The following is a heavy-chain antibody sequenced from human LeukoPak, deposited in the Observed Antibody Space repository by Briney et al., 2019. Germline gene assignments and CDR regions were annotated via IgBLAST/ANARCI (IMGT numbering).Heavy chain of an antibody. Sequence: GGSLRLSCAASGFSFSSYAMHWVRQAPGKGLEWVAVISYDGDSNNKYYADSAKGRFTISRDNSKNTLYLQMNSLRAEDTAVYYCAREGAWLPNWRYFDYWGQGTLVTVSS. J-gene: IGHJ4*02. CDR2: ISYDGDSNNK. V-gene: IGHV3-30-3*01. D-gene: IGHD5-24*01. CDR3: AREGAWLPNWRYFDY. CDR1: GFSFSSYA.